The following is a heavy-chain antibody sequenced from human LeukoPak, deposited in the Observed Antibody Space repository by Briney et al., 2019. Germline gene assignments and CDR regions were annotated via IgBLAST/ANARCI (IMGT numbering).Heavy chain of an antibody. CDR3: AREVGGSAFDI. CDR1: GFTVSSNY. V-gene: IGHV3-53*04. J-gene: IGHJ3*02. CDR2: IYSGGST. Sequence: GGSLKLSCAASGFTVSSNYMSWVRQAPGKGLEWVSIIYSGGSTYYADSVKGRFTISRHNSKNTLYLQMNSLRAEDTAVYYCAREVGGSAFDIWGQGTMVTVSS. D-gene: IGHD3-16*01.